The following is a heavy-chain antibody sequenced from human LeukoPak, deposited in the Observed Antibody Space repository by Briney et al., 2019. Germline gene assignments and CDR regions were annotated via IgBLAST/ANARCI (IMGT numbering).Heavy chain of an antibody. CDR1: GFTFSDYS. Sequence: GGSLRLSCAASGFTFSDYSMNWVRQAPGEGLEWVSSISSSSTYIFYADPLKGRFTISRDNAKNSLYLQMDSLRAEDTAVYYCARSNMDTAMITRSIGVWGQGTLVTASS. J-gene: IGHJ4*02. CDR3: ARSNMDTAMITRSIGV. D-gene: IGHD5-18*01. V-gene: IGHV3-21*04. CDR2: ISSSSTYI.